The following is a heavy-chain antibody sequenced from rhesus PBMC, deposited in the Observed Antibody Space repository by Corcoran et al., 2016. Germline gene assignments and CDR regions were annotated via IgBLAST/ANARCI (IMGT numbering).Heavy chain of an antibody. V-gene: IGHV4-106*01. J-gene: IGHJ6*01. D-gene: IGHD6-31*01. Sequence: QVQLQESGPGLVKPSETLSLTCAVSGGSISDDYYWSWIRQPPGKGLEWIGYIYGSGGGTNYNPSLKNRFTISIDTSKNQFSLKLRSVTAADTAVYYCAAGYSSGWYDYGLDSWGQGVVVTVSS. CDR3: AAGYSSGWYDYGLDS. CDR2: IYGSGGGT. CDR1: GGSISDDYY.